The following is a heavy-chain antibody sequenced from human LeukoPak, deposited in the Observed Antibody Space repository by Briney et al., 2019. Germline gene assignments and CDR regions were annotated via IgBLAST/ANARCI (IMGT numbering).Heavy chain of an antibody. D-gene: IGHD3-22*01. CDR1: GFTFSSYS. J-gene: IGHJ4*02. CDR3: ARDLGYYDGSGYFLGDY. CDR2: ISSSSNYM. Sequence: GGSLRLSCAASGFTFSSYSINWVRQAPGKGLEWVSSISSSSNYMYYADSVKGRFTISRDNAKNSLFLQMNSLRAEDTAVYYCARDLGYYDGSGYFLGDYWGQGTLVTVSS. V-gene: IGHV3-21*01.